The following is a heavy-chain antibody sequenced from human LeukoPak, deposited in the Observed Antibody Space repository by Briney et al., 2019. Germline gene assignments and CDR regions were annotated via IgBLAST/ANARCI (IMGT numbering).Heavy chain of an antibody. CDR2: ISSNGGST. CDR1: GFTFSSYA. V-gene: IGHV3-64*01. J-gene: IGHJ4*02. D-gene: IGHD3-10*01. Sequence: GGSLRLSCAASGFTFSSYAMHWVRQAPGKGLEYVSAISSNGGSTYYANSVKGRFTISRDNSKNTLYLQMGSLRAEDMAVYYCAKEGSSPFDYWGQGTLVTVSS. CDR3: AKEGSSPFDY.